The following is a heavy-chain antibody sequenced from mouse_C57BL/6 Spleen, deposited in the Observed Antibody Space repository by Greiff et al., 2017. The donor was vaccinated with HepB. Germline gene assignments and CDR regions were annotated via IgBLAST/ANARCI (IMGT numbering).Heavy chain of an antibody. V-gene: IGHV1-52*01. CDR3: ARPLYGSRSFDY. CDR1: GYTFTSYW. Sequence: QVQLQQPGAELVRPGSSVKLSCKASGYTFTSYWMHWVKQRPIQGLEWIGNIDPSDSETHYNQKFKDKATLTVDKSSSTAYMQLSSLTSEDSAVYYCARPLYGSRSFDYWGQGTTLTVSS. D-gene: IGHD1-1*01. J-gene: IGHJ2*01. CDR2: IDPSDSET.